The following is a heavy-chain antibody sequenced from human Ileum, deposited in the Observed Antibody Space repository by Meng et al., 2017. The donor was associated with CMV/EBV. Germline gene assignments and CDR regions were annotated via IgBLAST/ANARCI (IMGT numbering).Heavy chain of an antibody. CDR3: ARDFYDSSGYYDFYFDY. V-gene: IGHV3-21*01. D-gene: IGHD3-22*01. CDR1: FNFSSYS. Sequence: FNFSSYSMNWVRQAPGKGLEWVSSISSSSSYIYYTDSVKGRFTISRDNAKNSLYLQMNSLRAEDTAVYYCARDFYDSSGYYDFYFDYWGQGTLVTVSS. CDR2: ISSSSSYI. J-gene: IGHJ4*02.